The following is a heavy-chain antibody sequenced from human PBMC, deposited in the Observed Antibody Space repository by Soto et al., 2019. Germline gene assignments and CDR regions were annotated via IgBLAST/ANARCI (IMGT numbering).Heavy chain of an antibody. D-gene: IGHD2-15*01. J-gene: IGHJ5*02. CDR2: ISYDGSNT. CDR3: ARISRYCSGGDCHA. Sequence: GGSLRLSCAASGVSFNSYDMHWVRQAPGKGPEGVAIISYDGSNTYYSDSVRGRFTISRDNSKDTLYLQMHSLRSEDTAIYYCARISRYCSGGDCHAWGQGTQVTVSS. V-gene: IGHV3-30*03. CDR1: GVSFNSYD.